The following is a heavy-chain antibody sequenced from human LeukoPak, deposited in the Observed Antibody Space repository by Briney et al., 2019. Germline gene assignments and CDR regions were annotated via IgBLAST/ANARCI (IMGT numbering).Heavy chain of an antibody. CDR2: INHSGST. D-gene: IGHD2-2*01. V-gene: IGHV4-34*01. J-gene: IGHJ4*02. CDR3: ARGPYCSSTSCYLDY. Sequence: PSETLSLTCAAYGGSFSGYYWSWIRQPPGKGLEWIGEINHSGSTNYNPSLKSRVTISVDTSKNQFSLKLSSVTAADTAVYYCARGPYCSSTSCYLDYWGQGTLVTVSS. CDR1: GGSFSGYY.